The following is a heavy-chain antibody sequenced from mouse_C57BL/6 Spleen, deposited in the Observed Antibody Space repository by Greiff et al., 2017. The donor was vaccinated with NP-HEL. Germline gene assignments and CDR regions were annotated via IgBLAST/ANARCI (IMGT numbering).Heavy chain of an antibody. Sequence: QVQLQQPGAELVRPGSSVKLSCKASGYTFTSYWMDWVKQRPGQGLEWIGNIYPSDSETHYNQKLKDKATLTVDKSSSTAYMQLSSLTSEDSAVYYGARPITTVVATGYFDVWGTGTTVTVSS. CDR3: ARPITTVVATGYFDV. CDR2: IYPSDSET. J-gene: IGHJ1*03. D-gene: IGHD1-1*01. V-gene: IGHV1-61*01. CDR1: GYTFTSYW.